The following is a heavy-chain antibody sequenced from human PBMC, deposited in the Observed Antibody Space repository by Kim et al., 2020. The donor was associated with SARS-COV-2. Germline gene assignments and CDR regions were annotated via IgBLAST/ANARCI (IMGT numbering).Heavy chain of an antibody. Sequence: SETLSLTCTVSGGSISSYYWSWIRQPPGKGLEWIGYIYYSGSTNYNPSLKSRVTISVDTSKNQFSLKLSSVTAADTAVYYCARSPPVLLWFGEEKTWFDPWGQGTLVTVSS. CDR3: ARSPPVLLWFGEEKTWFDP. V-gene: IGHV4-59*01. J-gene: IGHJ5*02. CDR2: IYYSGST. CDR1: GGSISSYY. D-gene: IGHD3-10*01.